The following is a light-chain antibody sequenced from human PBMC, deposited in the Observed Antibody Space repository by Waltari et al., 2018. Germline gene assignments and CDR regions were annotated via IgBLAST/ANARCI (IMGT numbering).Light chain of an antibody. CDR1: QSVSSN. CDR2: GAS. Sequence: EIVVTQSPATLSVSPGERATLSCRASQSVSSNLAWYQQKPGQAPRLLIYGASPRATGIPARFSGSGSGTEFTLTISSLQFEDFAVYYCQQYNNWSPTWTFGQGTKVEIK. J-gene: IGKJ1*01. V-gene: IGKV3-15*01. CDR3: QQYNNWSPTWT.